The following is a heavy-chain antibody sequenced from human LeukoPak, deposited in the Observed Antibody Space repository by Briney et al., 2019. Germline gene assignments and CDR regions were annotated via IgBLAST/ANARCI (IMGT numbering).Heavy chain of an antibody. CDR1: GFTFSSYA. Sequence: GRSLRLSCAASGFTFSSYAMHWVRQAPGKGLEWVSSISSSSSYIYYADSVKGRFTISRDNAKNSLYLQMNSLRAEDTAVYYCAIPYYYDSSGYRFDYWGQGTLVTVSS. D-gene: IGHD3-22*01. CDR3: AIPYYYDSSGYRFDY. J-gene: IGHJ4*02. V-gene: IGHV3-21*01. CDR2: ISSSSSYI.